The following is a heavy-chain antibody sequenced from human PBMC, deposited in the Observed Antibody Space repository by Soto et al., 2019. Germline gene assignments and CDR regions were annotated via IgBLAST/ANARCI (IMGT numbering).Heavy chain of an antibody. V-gene: IGHV3-11*01. J-gene: IGHJ3*02. CDR2: ISSSGTGI. Sequence: PGGSLRLSCAASGFTFRDYYMTWIRQAPGKGLEWVSYISSSGTGIYYADSVKGRFTISRDNAKNSLYLRMSSLRAEDTAVYYCARAYSDAFDIWRRGTMVTVSS. CDR3: ARAYSDAFDI. CDR1: GFTFRDYY. D-gene: IGHD2-15*01.